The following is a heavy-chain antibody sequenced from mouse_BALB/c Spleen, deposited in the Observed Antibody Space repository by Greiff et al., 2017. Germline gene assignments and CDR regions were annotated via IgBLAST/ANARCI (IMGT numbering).Heavy chain of an antibody. CDR1: GYTFSSYW. CDR3: ERGCYDRLDY. V-gene: IGHV1-9*01. D-gene: IGHD2-12*01. Sequence: QVQLQQSGAELMKPGASVKISCKASGYTFSSYWIEWVKQRPGHGLEWIGEILPGSGSTKYNEKFKGKATFTANTSSNTAYMQLSSLTSEDSAVCYCERGCYDRLDYWGQGTTLTVSS. J-gene: IGHJ2*01. CDR2: ILPGSGST.